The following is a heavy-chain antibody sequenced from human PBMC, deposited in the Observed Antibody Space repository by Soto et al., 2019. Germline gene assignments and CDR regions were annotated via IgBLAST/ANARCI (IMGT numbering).Heavy chain of an antibody. D-gene: IGHD5-18*01. J-gene: IGHJ4*02. V-gene: IGHV1-18*04. CDR3: ARSYSYGSYWYFDD. Sequence: QGQLVQSGAEVKKPGASVKVSCKASGNTFSPYGVSWVRQAPEQGLEWMGWITVSNGNTNYIDNLQGRVTMTTDTSTSTAYMELWRLRSDDTAVYYCARSYSYGSYWYFDDWGQGTLVIVSS. CDR1: GNTFSPYG. CDR2: ITVSNGNT.